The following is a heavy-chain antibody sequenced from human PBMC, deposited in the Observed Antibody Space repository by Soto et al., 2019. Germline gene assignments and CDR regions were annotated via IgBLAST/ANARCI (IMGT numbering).Heavy chain of an antibody. D-gene: IGHD1-26*01. Sequence: ETLSLTCTVSGGSVSSGSYYWSWIRQPPGKGLEWIGYIYYSGSTNYNPSLKSRVTISVDTSKNQFSLKLSSVTAADTAVYYCAGLLLISSGSLEGGYYYYGMDVWGQGTTVTVSS. V-gene: IGHV4-61*01. CDR1: GGSVSSGSYY. CDR2: IYYSGST. J-gene: IGHJ6*02. CDR3: AGLLLISSGSLEGGYYYYGMDV.